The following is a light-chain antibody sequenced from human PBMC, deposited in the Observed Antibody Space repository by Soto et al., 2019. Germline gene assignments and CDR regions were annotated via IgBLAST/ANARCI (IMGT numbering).Light chain of an antibody. Sequence: DIVLTQSPGTLSLSPGERATLYCRASQSVSSNNLAWYQQKPGQAPRLLIYGGSSRATGIPVRFSGSGSETDFTLTITRLEPEDFAMYYCQQYSSSRTFGQGTKVDIK. CDR3: QQYSSSRT. V-gene: IGKV3-20*01. J-gene: IGKJ1*01. CDR1: QSVSSNN. CDR2: GGS.